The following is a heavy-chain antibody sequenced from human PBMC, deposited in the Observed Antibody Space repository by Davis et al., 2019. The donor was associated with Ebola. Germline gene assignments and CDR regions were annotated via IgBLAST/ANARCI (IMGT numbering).Heavy chain of an antibody. Sequence: PGGSLRLSFPPSPFTFSRYWMHWVRQAPGKGLVYVSRISSDGGITSYADSVKGRFTISRDNAKSTLYLQMNSLTAEDTAVYYCVRTTYGAPEYWGQGTLVTVSS. CDR1: PFTFSRYW. J-gene: IGHJ4*02. CDR3: VRTTYGAPEY. V-gene: IGHV3-74*01. CDR2: ISSDGGIT. D-gene: IGHD4-17*01.